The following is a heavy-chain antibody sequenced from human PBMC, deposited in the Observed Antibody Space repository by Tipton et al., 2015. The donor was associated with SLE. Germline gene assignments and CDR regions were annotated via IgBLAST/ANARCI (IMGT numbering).Heavy chain of an antibody. CDR1: GFTFSSYW. V-gene: IGHV3-7*01. J-gene: IGHJ4*02. D-gene: IGHD1-1*01. CDR2: IKQDGSEK. CDR3: ARDLYNWNGRSFDY. Sequence: SLRLSCAASGFTFSSYWMSWVRQAPGKGLEWVANIKQDGSEKYYVDSVKGRFTISRDNAKNSLYLQMNSLRAEDTAVYYCARDLYNWNGRSFDYWGQGTLVTVSS.